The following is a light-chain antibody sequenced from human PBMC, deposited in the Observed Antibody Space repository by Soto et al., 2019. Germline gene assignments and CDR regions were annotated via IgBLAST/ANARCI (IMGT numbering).Light chain of an antibody. CDR1: SSDVGGYNY. CDR3: SSYAGSNLWV. Sequence: QSALTQPPSASGSPGQSVTISCTGTSSDVGGYNYVSWYQQHPGKAPKLMIYEVSKRPSGVPDLFSGSKSGNTASLTVSGLQAEDEADYYCSSYAGSNLWVFGGGTKLTVL. J-gene: IGLJ3*02. V-gene: IGLV2-8*01. CDR2: EVS.